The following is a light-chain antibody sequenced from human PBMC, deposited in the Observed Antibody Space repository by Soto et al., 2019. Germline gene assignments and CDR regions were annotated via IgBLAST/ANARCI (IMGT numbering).Light chain of an antibody. CDR2: VAS. CDR3: QQRSSWPLT. CDR1: QSVRNL. V-gene: IGKV3-11*01. Sequence: EIVMTQSPATVSVSPGERATLSCRASQSVRNLVAWFQQKPGQAPRLLIYVASNRATGIPARFSGSGSGTDFTLTISSLEPEDFAVYYCQQRSSWPLTFGQGTRLEIK. J-gene: IGKJ5*01.